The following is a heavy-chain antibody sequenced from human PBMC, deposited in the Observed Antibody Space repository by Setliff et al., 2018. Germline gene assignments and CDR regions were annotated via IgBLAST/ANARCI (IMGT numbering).Heavy chain of an antibody. D-gene: IGHD6-19*01. V-gene: IGHV3-33*06. J-gene: IGHJ4*02. Sequence: GGSLRLSCAASGFTFSSYGMHWVRQAPGKGLEWVAVIWYDGSNKYYADSVKGRFTISRDNSKNTLYLQMNSLRAEDTAVYYCAKAASGWYGGGDYWGQGTLVTVSS. CDR2: IWYDGSNK. CDR1: GFTFSSYG. CDR3: AKAASGWYGGGDY.